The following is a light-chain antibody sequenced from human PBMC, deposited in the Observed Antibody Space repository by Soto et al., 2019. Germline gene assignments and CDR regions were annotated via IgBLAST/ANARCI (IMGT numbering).Light chain of an antibody. CDR2: DAS. CDR1: QSIGTY. Sequence: DIQMTQSPSSLSASVGDRVTITCRASQSIGTYLNWYQQKSGKAPKVLIFDASTLQSGVPSRFSGSESGTDFILTINNLHTEDSATYYCQQGYSTPYHFGQGTKLEIK. J-gene: IGKJ2*01. CDR3: QQGYSTPYH. V-gene: IGKV1-39*01.